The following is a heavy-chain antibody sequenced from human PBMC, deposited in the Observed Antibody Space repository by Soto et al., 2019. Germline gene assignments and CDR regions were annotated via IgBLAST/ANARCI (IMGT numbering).Heavy chain of an antibody. J-gene: IGHJ4*02. Sequence: GGSLRLSCAASGFTFSSYAMSWVRQAPGKGLEWVAAISDSGGSTYYADSVKGRFTISRDNSKNTLYLQMNSLRAEDTAVYYCARVSTRLVDYWGQGTLVTVSS. V-gene: IGHV3-23*01. CDR3: ARVSTRLVDY. D-gene: IGHD2-2*01. CDR1: GFTFSSYA. CDR2: ISDSGGST.